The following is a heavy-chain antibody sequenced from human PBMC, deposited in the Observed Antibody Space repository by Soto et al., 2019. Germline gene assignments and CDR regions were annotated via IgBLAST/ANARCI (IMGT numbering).Heavy chain of an antibody. CDR1: GFTFSSYA. V-gene: IGHV3-30-3*01. CDR3: ASELAIAVAGTGEH. CDR2: ISYDGSNK. J-gene: IGHJ1*01. Sequence: QVQLVESGGGVVQPGRSLRLSCAASGFTFSSYAMHWVRQAPGKGLEWVAVISYDGSNKYYADSVKGRFTISRDNCKNTLYLQMNSLRAEDTAVYYCASELAIAVAGTGEHWGQGTLVTVSS. D-gene: IGHD6-19*01.